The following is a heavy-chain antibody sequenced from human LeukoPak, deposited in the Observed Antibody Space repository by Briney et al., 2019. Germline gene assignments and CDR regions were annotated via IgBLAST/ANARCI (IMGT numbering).Heavy chain of an antibody. CDR3: ATLGYSYGYPFDY. D-gene: IGHD5-18*01. CDR1: GYSFTSYW. V-gene: IGHV5-10-1*01. CDR2: TDPSDSYT. J-gene: IGHJ4*02. Sequence: GESLKISCKGSGYSFTSYWISWVRQMPGKGLEWMGRTDPSDSYTNYSPSFQGHVTISADKSISTAYLQWSSLKASDTAMYYCATLGYSYGYPFDYWGQGTLVTVSS.